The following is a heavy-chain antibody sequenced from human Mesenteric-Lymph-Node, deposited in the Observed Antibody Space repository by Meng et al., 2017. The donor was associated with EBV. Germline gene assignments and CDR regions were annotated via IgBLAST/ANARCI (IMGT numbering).Heavy chain of an antibody. J-gene: IGHJ4*02. V-gene: IGHV4-4*02. CDR1: SGSISNSNW. CDR3: ARITFGGAIGD. CDR2: IFHSGGT. D-gene: IGHD3-16*02. Sequence: QGKLQGSGPGLVKPSGTLSLTCAVSSGSISNSNWWSWVRQPPGKGLQWIGEIFHSGGTNYNPSLKSRVTISVDKSKNQFSLKVNSLTAADTAVYYCARITFGGAIGDWGQGTLVTVSS.